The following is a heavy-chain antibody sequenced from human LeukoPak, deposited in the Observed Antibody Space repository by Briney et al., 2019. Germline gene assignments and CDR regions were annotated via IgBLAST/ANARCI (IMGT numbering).Heavy chain of an antibody. D-gene: IGHD3-10*01. Sequence: PSETLSLTCTVSGRTFSSYFWSWIRQPPGKGLEWIGYINYSGNTNYNPSLKSRVTMSVDTSKNLFSLNLNSVTAADTAVYYCARGSGNDYYGSGPIDKWFDPWGQGTLVTVSS. CDR1: GRTFSSYF. V-gene: IGHV4-59*13. CDR2: INYSGNT. CDR3: ARGSGNDYYGSGPIDKWFDP. J-gene: IGHJ5*02.